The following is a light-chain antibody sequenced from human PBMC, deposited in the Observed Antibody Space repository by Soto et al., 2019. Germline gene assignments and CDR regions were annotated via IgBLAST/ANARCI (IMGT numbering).Light chain of an antibody. J-gene: IGLJ2*01. CDR2: EVS. CDR1: SSDVGGYNY. V-gene: IGLV2-14*01. Sequence: QSALTQPASVSGSPGQSITISCTGTSSDVGGYNYVSWYQQHPGKAPKLMIYEVSNRPSGVSNHFSASKSGNTASLTVSGLQADDEADYYCSSYTSSNTLIFGGGTKLTVL. CDR3: SSYTSSNTLI.